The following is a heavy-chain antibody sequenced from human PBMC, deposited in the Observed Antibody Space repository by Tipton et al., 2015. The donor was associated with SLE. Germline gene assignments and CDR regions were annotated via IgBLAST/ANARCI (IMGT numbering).Heavy chain of an antibody. V-gene: IGHV3-9*03. CDR2: ISWNSGSI. J-gene: IGHJ3*02. CDR1: GFTFDDYA. Sequence: SLRLSCAASGFTFDDYAMHWVRQAPGKGLEWVSGISWNSGSIGYADSVKGRFTISRDNAKNSLYLQMNSLRAEDMALYYCAKGGSSSWYGHDAFDIWGQGTMVTVSS. D-gene: IGHD6-13*01. CDR3: AKGGSSSWYGHDAFDI.